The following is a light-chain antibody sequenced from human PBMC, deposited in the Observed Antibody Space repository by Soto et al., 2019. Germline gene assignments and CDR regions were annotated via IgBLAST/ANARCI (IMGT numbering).Light chain of an antibody. CDR2: DAS. CDR3: QQYSSYPT. J-gene: IGKJ1*01. Sequence: DIQMTQSPSSLSASVGDRVTIACRASQSISNWLAWYQQKPGKAPKLLIYDASTLESGVPSKFSGGGFGTDFALTNSSLQPDDFATYYCQQYSSYPTFGQGTKVEMK. CDR1: QSISNW. V-gene: IGKV1-5*01.